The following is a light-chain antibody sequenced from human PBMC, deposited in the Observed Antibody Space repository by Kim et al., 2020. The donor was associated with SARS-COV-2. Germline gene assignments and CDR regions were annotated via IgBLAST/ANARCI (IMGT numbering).Light chain of an antibody. V-gene: IGKV1-9*01. Sequence: DIQLTQSPSFLSASVGDRVTITCRASQGISSYLAWYQQKPGKAPKLLIYAASTLQSGVPSRISGSGSGTEFTLTISSLQPEDFATYYWQQLNSYPRLTFGGGTKVDIK. J-gene: IGKJ4*01. CDR1: QGISSY. CDR3: QQLNSYPRLT. CDR2: AAS.